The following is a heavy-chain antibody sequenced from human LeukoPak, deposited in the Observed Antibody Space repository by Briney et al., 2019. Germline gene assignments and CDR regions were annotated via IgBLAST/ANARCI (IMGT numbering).Heavy chain of an antibody. CDR1: GFTFSSYS. Sequence: PGGSLRLSCAASGFTFSSYSMNWVRQAPGKGLEWVSSISSSSSYIYYADSVKGRFTISRDNAKNSLYLQMNSLRAEDTAVYYCARVGNYYGSGSYYNIVDYWGQGTLVTVSS. CDR2: ISSSSSYI. CDR3: ARVGNYYGSGSYYNIVDY. D-gene: IGHD3-10*01. J-gene: IGHJ4*02. V-gene: IGHV3-21*01.